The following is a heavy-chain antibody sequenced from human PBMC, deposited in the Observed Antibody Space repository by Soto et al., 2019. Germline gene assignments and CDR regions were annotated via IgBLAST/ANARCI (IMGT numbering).Heavy chain of an antibody. Sequence: GESLKISCKGSGYTFTNYWIGWVRQMPGKGLEWMGIIYPGDSDTRYSPSFQGQVTISADKSINTAYLQWSSLKASDTAMYYCARPGSGYYYGMDVRGQGTTVTVSS. CDR3: ARPGSGYYYGMDV. V-gene: IGHV5-51*01. D-gene: IGHD3-22*01. J-gene: IGHJ6*02. CDR2: IYPGDSDT. CDR1: GYTFTNYW.